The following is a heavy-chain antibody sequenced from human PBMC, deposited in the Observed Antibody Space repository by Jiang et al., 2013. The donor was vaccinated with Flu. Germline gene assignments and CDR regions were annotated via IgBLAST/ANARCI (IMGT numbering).Heavy chain of an antibody. Sequence: GAEVKKPGSSVKVSCKASGGHLQQLCYQLGATGPLGQGLEWMGRIIPILGIANYAQKFQGRVTITADKSTSTAYMELSSLRSEDTAVYYCARPADDYYYGMDVWGQGTTVTVSS. CDR2: IIPILGIA. J-gene: IGHJ6*02. CDR3: ARPADDYYYGMDV. V-gene: IGHV1-69*04. CDR1: GGHLQQLC.